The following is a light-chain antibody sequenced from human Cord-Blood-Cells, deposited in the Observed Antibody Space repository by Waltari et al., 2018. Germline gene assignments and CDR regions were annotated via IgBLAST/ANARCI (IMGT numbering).Light chain of an antibody. CDR2: DCS. V-gene: IGLV2-14*01. Sequence: QSALTQPASVSGSLGQSITISCTGTSSDVGCYNYVSWYQQHPGKAPKLMIYDCSNRPSGVSNRCSGSKSGNSASLTVSWLQAEDEADYYCSSYTSSSTRVFGGGTKLTVL. CDR1: SSDVGCYNY. J-gene: IGLJ3*02. CDR3: SSYTSSSTRV.